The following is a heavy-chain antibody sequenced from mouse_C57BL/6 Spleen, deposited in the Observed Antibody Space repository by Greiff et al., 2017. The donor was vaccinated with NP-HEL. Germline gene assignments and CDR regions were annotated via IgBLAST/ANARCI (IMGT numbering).Heavy chain of an antibody. Sequence: QVQLQQPGAELVKPGASVKLSCKASGYTFTSYWMHWVKQRPGQGLEWIGMIHPNSGSTNYNEKFKSKATLTVDKSSSTAYMQLSSLTSEDSAVYYCAKVYYSNYYAMDYWGQGTSVTVSS. CDR1: GYTFTSYW. V-gene: IGHV1-64*01. J-gene: IGHJ4*01. CDR2: IHPNSGST. D-gene: IGHD2-5*01. CDR3: AKVYYSNYYAMDY.